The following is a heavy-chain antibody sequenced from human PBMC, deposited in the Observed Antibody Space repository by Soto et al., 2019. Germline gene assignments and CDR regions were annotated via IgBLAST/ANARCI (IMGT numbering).Heavy chain of an antibody. CDR1: GGSISSVSYY. J-gene: IGHJ6*02. V-gene: IGHV4-39*01. CDR3: ASLLWFGELSVNGMDV. D-gene: IGHD3-10*01. CDR2: IYYSGST. Sequence: SETLSLTCTVSGGSISSVSYYWGWIRQPPGKGLEWIGSIYYSGSTYYNPSLKSRVTISVDTSENQFSLKLSSVTAADTAVYYCASLLWFGELSVNGMDVWGQGTTVTVSS.